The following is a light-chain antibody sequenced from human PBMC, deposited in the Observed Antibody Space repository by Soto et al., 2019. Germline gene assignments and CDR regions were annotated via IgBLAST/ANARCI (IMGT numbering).Light chain of an antibody. Sequence: EIVMTQSPATLSVSAGERATLSCRASQSVSRNLAWYQQKPGQAPRLLIYDASTRATGIPARFSGSGSGTEFTLTISSLQSEDFALYYCQQYFDWPPWTFGQGTKVEIK. V-gene: IGKV3-15*01. CDR1: QSVSRN. CDR3: QQYFDWPPWT. CDR2: DAS. J-gene: IGKJ1*01.